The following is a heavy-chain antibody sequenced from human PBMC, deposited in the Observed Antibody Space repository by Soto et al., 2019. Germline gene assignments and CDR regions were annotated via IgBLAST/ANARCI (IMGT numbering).Heavy chain of an antibody. CDR1: GFTFNSYE. J-gene: IGHJ6*02. V-gene: IGHV3-48*03. CDR2: ISSRGETI. D-gene: IGHD3-3*01. CDR3: ARDSIRVPKIMDV. Sequence: EVQLVESGGGLVQPGGSLRLSCAASGFTFNSYEMNWVRQAPGKGLEWVSYISSRGETIYYADSVRGRFTISRDNAKNSLYLQMNSLRAEDTAVYFCARDSIRVPKIMDVWGQGTTVTVSS.